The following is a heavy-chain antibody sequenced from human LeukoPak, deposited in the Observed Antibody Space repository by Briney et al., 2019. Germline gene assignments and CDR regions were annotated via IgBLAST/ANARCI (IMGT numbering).Heavy chain of an antibody. CDR3: ASLMVRGVIISSFDY. CDR2: IYHSGST. D-gene: IGHD3-10*01. J-gene: IGHJ4*02. V-gene: IGHV4-4*02. Sequence: SGTLSLTCAVSGGSISSSNWWSWVRQPPGKGLEWIGGIYHSGSTNYNPSLKSRVTISVDKSKNQFSLKLSSVTAADTAVYYCASLMVRGVIISSFDYWGQGTLVTVSS. CDR1: GGSISSSNW.